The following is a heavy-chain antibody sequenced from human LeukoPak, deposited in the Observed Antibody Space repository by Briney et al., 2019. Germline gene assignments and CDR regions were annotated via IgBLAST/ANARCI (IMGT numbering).Heavy chain of an antibody. V-gene: IGHV3-9*01. CDR1: GFTFDDYA. J-gene: IGHJ4*02. Sequence: GGSLRLSCAASGFTFDDYAMHWVRQAPGKGLEWVSGISWASGSIGYADSVKGRFTISRDNAKNSLYLQMNSLRAEDTAVYYCASLLYGSSSGFDYWGQGTLVTVSS. D-gene: IGHD6-6*01. CDR3: ASLLYGSSSGFDY. CDR2: ISWASGSI.